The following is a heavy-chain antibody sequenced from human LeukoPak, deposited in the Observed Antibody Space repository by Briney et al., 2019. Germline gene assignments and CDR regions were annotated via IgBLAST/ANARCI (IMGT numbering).Heavy chain of an antibody. V-gene: IGHV4-4*07. Sequence: SETLSLTCTVSGGSISLYYWNWIRQPAGKGLEWIGRIFTSGITNYNPSLKSRVTMSVDTSKSQFSLALSSVTAAYTAVYYCAREISGSYYNPLGYMDVWGKGTTVTVAS. D-gene: IGHD3-10*01. CDR1: GGSISLYY. CDR2: IFTSGIT. J-gene: IGHJ6*03. CDR3: AREISGSYYNPLGYMDV.